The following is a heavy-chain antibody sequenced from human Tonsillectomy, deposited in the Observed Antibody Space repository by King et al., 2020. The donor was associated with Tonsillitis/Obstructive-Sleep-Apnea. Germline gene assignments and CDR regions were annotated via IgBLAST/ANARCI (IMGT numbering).Heavy chain of an antibody. D-gene: IGHD3-3*01. J-gene: IGHJ4*02. CDR2: IKSKTDGGTT. CDR1: GFTFSNAW. V-gene: IGHV3-15*01. CDR3: TTGDVLRFLGGGY. Sequence: VQLVESGGGLVKPGGSLRLSCAASGFTFSNAWMSWVRQAPGKGLEWGGRIKSKTDGGTTDYAAPVKGRFTISRDDSKNTLYLQMNNVKTEDTAVYYCTTGDVLRFLGGGYWGQGTLVTVSS.